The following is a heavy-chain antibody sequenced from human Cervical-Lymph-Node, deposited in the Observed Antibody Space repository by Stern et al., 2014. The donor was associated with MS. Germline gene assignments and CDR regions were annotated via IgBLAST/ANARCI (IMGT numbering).Heavy chain of an antibody. CDR1: GFVFRRYA. Sequence: VQLVESGGGVVQPGRSLRLSCAASGFVFRRYALHWVRQAPGKGLACVALISYDGRDKYYTDSVKGRFTVSRDNSNNTVDLEMNSLRLEDTAVYYCAKGGSGSYLDWGQGSLVTVSS. CDR2: ISYDGRDK. J-gene: IGHJ4*02. V-gene: IGHV3-30*04. CDR3: AKGGSGSYLD. D-gene: IGHD1-26*01.